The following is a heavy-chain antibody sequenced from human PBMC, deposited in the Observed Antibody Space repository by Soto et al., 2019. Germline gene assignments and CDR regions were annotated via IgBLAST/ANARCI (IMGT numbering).Heavy chain of an antibody. D-gene: IGHD2-2*01. J-gene: IGHJ4*02. V-gene: IGHV3-64*01. CDR2: ISSNGGST. CDR1: GFTFSSYA. Sequence: EVQLVESGGGLVQPGGSLRLSCAASGFTFSSYAMHWVRQAPGKGLEYVSAISSNGGSTYYANSVKGRFTISRDNSKNTLYLQMGSLGAEDVALYYCARWDCSSTSCYARILDYWGQGTLVTVSS. CDR3: ARWDCSSTSCYARILDY.